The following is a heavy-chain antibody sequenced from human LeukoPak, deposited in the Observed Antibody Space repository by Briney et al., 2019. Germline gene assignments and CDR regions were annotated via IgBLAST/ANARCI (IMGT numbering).Heavy chain of an antibody. D-gene: IGHD3-16*02. Sequence: ASVKVSCKASGGTFSSYAISWVRQAPGQGLEWMGRIIPIFGIANYAQKFQGRVTITADKSTSTAYMELSNLRSEDTAVYYCAKPVRYDYVWGSYRYSDAFDIWGQGTMVTVSS. J-gene: IGHJ3*02. CDR1: GGTFSSYA. V-gene: IGHV1-69*04. CDR2: IIPIFGIA. CDR3: AKPVRYDYVWGSYRYSDAFDI.